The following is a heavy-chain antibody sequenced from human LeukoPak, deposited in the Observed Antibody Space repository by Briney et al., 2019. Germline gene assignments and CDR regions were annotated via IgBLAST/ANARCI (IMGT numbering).Heavy chain of an antibody. D-gene: IGHD2-2*02. V-gene: IGHV3-48*02. CDR2: ISSGSDSI. Sequence: GGSLRLSRAASGFTFSTYGTNWVSQAPGKGLRWVSYISSGSDSIHYADSLKGRFTVSRDNAKNSLFLQMNSLRDEDTAVYYCARAEALLLYLYWGQGNLVTVSS. J-gene: IGHJ4*02. CDR1: GFTFSTYG. CDR3: ARAEALLLYLY.